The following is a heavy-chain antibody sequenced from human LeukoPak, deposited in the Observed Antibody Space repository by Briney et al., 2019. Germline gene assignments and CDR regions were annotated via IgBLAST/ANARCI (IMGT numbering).Heavy chain of an antibody. J-gene: IGHJ4*02. D-gene: IGHD3-16*02. Sequence: PSASVKVSCKASGGTFSSYAISWVRQAPGQGLEWMGGIIPIFGTANYAQKFQGRVTITADESTSTAYMELSSLRSEDTAVYYCARANIGARLRLGELSSFDYLGQGTLVTVSS. CDR2: IIPIFGTA. V-gene: IGHV1-69*13. CDR3: ARANIGARLRLGELSSFDY. CDR1: GGTFSSYA.